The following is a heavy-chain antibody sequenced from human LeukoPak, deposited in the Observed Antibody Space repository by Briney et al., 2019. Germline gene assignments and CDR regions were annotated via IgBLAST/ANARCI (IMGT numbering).Heavy chain of an antibody. V-gene: IGHV3-30*02. Sequence: GGSLRLSCAASGFTFSSFSMNWVRQAPGKGLEWVAFIRYDGSNKYYADSVKGRFTISRDNSKNTLYLQMNSLRAEDTAVYYCANSMYYYGSGAPMNNWGQGTLVTVSS. D-gene: IGHD3-10*01. CDR1: GFTFSSFS. CDR3: ANSMYYYGSGAPMNN. CDR2: IRYDGSNK. J-gene: IGHJ4*02.